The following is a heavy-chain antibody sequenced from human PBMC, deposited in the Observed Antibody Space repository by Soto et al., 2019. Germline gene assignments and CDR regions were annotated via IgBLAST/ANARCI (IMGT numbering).Heavy chain of an antibody. J-gene: IGHJ5*02. D-gene: IGHD2-15*01. CDR1: GFTFSSYG. V-gene: IGHV3-30*18. CDR3: AKGCGSCYSDWFDP. CDR2: ISYDGSNK. Sequence: GGSLRLSCAASGFTFSSYGMHWVRQAPGKGLEWVAVISYDGSNKYYADSVKGRFTISRDNSKNTLYLQMNSLRAEDTAVYYCAKGCGSCYSDWFDPWGQGTLVIVSS.